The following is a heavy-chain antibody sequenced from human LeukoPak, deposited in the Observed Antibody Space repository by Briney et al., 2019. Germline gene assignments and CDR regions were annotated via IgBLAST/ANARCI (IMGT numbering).Heavy chain of an antibody. Sequence: GGSLRLSCAASGFTFDDYGMSWVRQAPGKGLEWVSSISSSSSYIYYADSVKGRFTISRDNAKNSLYLQMNSLRAEDTAVYYCAREGLREQQLVPADYWGQGTLVTVSS. CDR3: AREGLREQQLVPADY. V-gene: IGHV3-21*01. J-gene: IGHJ4*02. CDR2: ISSSSSYI. CDR1: GFTFDDYG. D-gene: IGHD6-13*01.